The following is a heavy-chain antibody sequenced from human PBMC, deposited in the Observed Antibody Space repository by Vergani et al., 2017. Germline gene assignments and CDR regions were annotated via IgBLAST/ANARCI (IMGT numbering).Heavy chain of an antibody. CDR2: FDPEDGET. CDR3: ATDLPFWSGYFDY. CDR1: GYTFTGYY. Sequence: QVQLVQSGAEVKKPGASVKVSCKASGYTFTGYYMHWVRQAPGQGLEWMGGFDPEDGETIYAQKFQGRVTMTEDTSTDTAYMELSSLRSEDTAVYYCATDLPFWSGYFDYWGQGTLVTVSS. D-gene: IGHD3-3*01. J-gene: IGHJ4*02. V-gene: IGHV1-24*01.